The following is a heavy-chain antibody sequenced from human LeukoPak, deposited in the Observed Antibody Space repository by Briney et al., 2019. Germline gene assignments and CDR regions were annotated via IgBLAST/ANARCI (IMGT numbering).Heavy chain of an antibody. Sequence: QPGGSLRLSCAASGFTFHKYWMNWVRQAPGKGLEWVANINQNGRKKFYVDSVKGRFSISRDNVNNAVTLQMNSLRAEDTALYYCARGIGGPAGKGYYSDYWGQGTLVTVSS. CDR2: INQNGRKK. CDR1: GFTFHKYW. CDR3: ARGIGGPAGKGYYSDY. D-gene: IGHD2-2*01. J-gene: IGHJ4*02. V-gene: IGHV3-7*03.